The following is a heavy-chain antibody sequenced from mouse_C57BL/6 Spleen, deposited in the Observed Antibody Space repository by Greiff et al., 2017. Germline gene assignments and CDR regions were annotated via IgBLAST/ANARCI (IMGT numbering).Heavy chain of an antibody. D-gene: IGHD2-3*01. CDR2: IWTGGGT. CDR3: ARNRDAMYAGSMDD. J-gene: IGHJ4*01. Sequence: QVQLQQSGPGLVAPSPSLSITCTASGFSLTSYAISWVRQPPGKGLEWLGVIWTGGGTNYNSALKSRQSISKDNSKSQAFLKKNSLQTDETARYYCARNRDAMYAGSMDDWGQGTSVTVSS. V-gene: IGHV2-9-1*01. CDR1: GFSLTSYA.